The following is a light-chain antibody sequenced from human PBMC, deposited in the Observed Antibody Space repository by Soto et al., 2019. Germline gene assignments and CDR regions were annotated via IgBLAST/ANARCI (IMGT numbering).Light chain of an antibody. CDR3: AAWDDGLNGVL. V-gene: IGLV1-44*01. CDR2: NNN. CDR1: SSNIGSNT. J-gene: IGLJ3*02. Sequence: QSVLTQPPSASGTPGQRGTISCSGSSSNIGSNTVNWYHQLPGTAPKLLISNNNQRPSGVPDRFSGSKSGTSASLAISGLQSEDEADYYCAAWDDGLNGVLFGGGTKVTVL.